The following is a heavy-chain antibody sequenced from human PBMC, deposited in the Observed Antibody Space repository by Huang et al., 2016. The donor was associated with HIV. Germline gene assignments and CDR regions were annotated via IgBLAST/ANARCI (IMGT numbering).Heavy chain of an antibody. V-gene: IGHV3-9*01. Sequence: EVQLVESGGGLVQPGRSLRLSCAASGFTFDDYAMHWVRQAPWKGLEWVSGISWNSGSIGYSDSVKGRFTISRDNAKNSLYLQMNSLRAEDTALYYGAKDIKPTLYYGMDVWGQGTTVTVSS. CDR2: ISWNSGSI. CDR3: AKDIKPTLYYGMDV. J-gene: IGHJ6*02. CDR1: GFTFDDYA.